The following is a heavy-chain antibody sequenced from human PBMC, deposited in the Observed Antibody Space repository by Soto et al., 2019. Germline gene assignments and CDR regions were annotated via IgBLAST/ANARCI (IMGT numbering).Heavy chain of an antibody. J-gene: IGHJ6*03. Sequence: PGESLKISCKGSGYSFTSYWIGWVRQMPGKGLEWMGIIYPGDSDTRYSPSFQGQVTISADKSISTAYLQWSSLKASDTAMYYCARSYSGYDAGYYYYYMDVWGKGTTVPVSS. CDR3: ARSYSGYDAGYYYYYMDV. V-gene: IGHV5-51*01. CDR2: IYPGDSDT. CDR1: GYSFTSYW. D-gene: IGHD5-12*01.